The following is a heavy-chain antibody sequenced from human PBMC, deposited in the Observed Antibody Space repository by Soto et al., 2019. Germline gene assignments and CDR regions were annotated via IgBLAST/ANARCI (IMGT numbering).Heavy chain of an antibody. J-gene: IGHJ5*02. CDR2: IYYSGST. V-gene: IGHV4-59*01. CDR3: ARDPGSGSYYGWFDP. CDR1: GGSIGSYY. D-gene: IGHD3-10*01. Sequence: SETLSLTCSVSGGSIGSYYRSWIRQPPGKGLEWIGYIYYSGSTNYNPSLKSRVTISVDTSKNQFSLKLSSVTAADTAVYYCARDPGSGSYYGWFDPWGQGTLVTVSS.